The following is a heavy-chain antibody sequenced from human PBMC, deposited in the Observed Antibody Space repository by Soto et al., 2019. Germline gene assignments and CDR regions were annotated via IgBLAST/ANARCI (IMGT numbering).Heavy chain of an antibody. CDR3: AKVIGRYYYGMDV. J-gene: IGHJ6*02. CDR2: ISYDGSNK. CDR1: GFIFSSYG. Sequence: GGSLRLSCGSSGFIFSSYGMHLVRQTPGKGLEWVAVISYDGSNKYYADSVKGRFTISRDNSKNTLYLQMNSLRAEDTAVYYCAKVIGRYYYGMDVWGQGTTVTVSS. V-gene: IGHV3-30*18.